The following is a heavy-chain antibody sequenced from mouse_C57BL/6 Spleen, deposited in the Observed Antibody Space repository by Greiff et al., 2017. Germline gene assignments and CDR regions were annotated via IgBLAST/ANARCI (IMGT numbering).Heavy chain of an antibody. D-gene: IGHD2-2*01. CDR1: GYSITSGYY. CDR2: ISYDGSN. CDR3: ARERDGYDGYYFDY. V-gene: IGHV3-6*01. Sequence: EVKLQESGPGLVKPSQSLSLTCSVTGYSITSGYYWNWLRQFPGNKLEWMGYISYDGSNNYNPSLKNRITITRDTSKNQFFLKLNSVTTEDTATYYCARERDGYDGYYFDYWGQGTTLTVSS. J-gene: IGHJ2*01.